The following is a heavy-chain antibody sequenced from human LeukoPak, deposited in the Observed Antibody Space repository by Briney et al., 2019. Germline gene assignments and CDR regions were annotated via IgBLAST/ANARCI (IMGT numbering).Heavy chain of an antibody. CDR2: IKQDGSQE. CDR3: ARGVPYDSWSGPHYSDY. D-gene: IGHD3-3*01. V-gene: IGHV3-7*01. Sequence: GSLRLSCAASRFTLSTYWMSWVRQAPGKGLEWVAHIKQDGSQEYYVDSVKGRFTISRDSAKNSLYLQMNSLRAEDTAVYYCARGVPYDSWSGPHYSDYWGQGTLVTVSS. CDR1: RFTLSTYW. J-gene: IGHJ4*02.